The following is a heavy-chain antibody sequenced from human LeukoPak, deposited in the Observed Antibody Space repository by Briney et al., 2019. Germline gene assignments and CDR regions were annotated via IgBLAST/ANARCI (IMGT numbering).Heavy chain of an antibody. CDR2: IKQDGSQE. CDR3: ARGVPYDSWSGPHYSDY. D-gene: IGHD3-3*01. V-gene: IGHV3-7*01. Sequence: GSLRLSCAASRFTLSTYWMSWVRQAPGKGLEWVAHIKQDGSQEYYVDSVKGRFTISRDSAKNSLYLQMNSLRAEDTAVYYCARGVPYDSWSGPHYSDYWGQGTLVTVSS. CDR1: RFTLSTYW. J-gene: IGHJ4*02.